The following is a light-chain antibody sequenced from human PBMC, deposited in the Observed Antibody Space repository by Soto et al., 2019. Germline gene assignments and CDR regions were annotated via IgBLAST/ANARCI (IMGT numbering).Light chain of an antibody. V-gene: IGLV1-51*01. CDR3: AARDSSLGVVV. Sequence: QSVLTQPPSVSAAPRQKVTISCSGGTSNIGDNYVCWYQQVPGTAPKLLIYDNNERPPAIPGRFSGSKSGTSATLGITGLQPGDEADYYCAARDSSLGVVVFGGGTKLTVL. J-gene: IGLJ2*01. CDR1: TSNIGDNY. CDR2: DNN.